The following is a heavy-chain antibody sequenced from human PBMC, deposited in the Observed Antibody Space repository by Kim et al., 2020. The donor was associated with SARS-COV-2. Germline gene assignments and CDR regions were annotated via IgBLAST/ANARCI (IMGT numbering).Heavy chain of an antibody. Sequence: GGSLRLSCAASGFTFSSYAMSWVRQAPGKGLEWVSAISGSGGSTYYADSVKGRFTISRDNSKNTLYLQMNSLRAEDTAVYYCAKVGPRTVTTYSHYYYYGMDVWGQGTTVTVSS. D-gene: IGHD4-17*01. V-gene: IGHV3-23*01. CDR2: ISGSGGST. CDR1: GFTFSSYA. J-gene: IGHJ6*02. CDR3: AKVGPRTVTTYSHYYYYGMDV.